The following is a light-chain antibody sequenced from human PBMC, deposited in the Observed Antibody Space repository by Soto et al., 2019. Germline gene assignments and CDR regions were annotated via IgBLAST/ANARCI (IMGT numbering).Light chain of an antibody. J-gene: IGKJ2*01. Sequence: EIVMTQSPASLSVSPGYGATLSCRASQSVASNVAWYQQKPGQGPRLLIHGASTRALGVPARFTGSGSGTDFTLTISSLQSEDFAGYHCQQYHNWPPQYTFGQGTMLQIK. CDR2: GAS. CDR3: QQYHNWPPQYT. CDR1: QSVASN. V-gene: IGKV3-15*01.